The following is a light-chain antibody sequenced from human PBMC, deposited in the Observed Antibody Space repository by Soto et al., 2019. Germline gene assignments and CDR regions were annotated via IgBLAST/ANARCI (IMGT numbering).Light chain of an antibody. J-gene: IGKJ1*01. CDR1: QSISSY. Sequence: DIHMTQSPSSLSASVGDRVIITCRASQSISSYLNWYQQKPGKAPELLIFAKSSLQGGVPSRSSGHGSGTDFTLAISTLHPEDFETDYCHQSDGTPPWTFGPGTRVDIK. V-gene: IGKV1-39*01. CDR2: AKS. CDR3: HQSDGTPPWT.